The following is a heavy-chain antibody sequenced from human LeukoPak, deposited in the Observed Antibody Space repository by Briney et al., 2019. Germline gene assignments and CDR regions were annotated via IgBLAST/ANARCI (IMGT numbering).Heavy chain of an antibody. Sequence: GGSLSLSCSASGFTVSSNYMSWVRQAPGKGLEWVSVIYSGGSTYDPDSVKGRFTIARDNSKNTLYLQMNSLRAEDTAVYYCARSPPPPYYYGMDVWGQGTTVTVSS. CDR2: IYSGGST. V-gene: IGHV3-66*01. J-gene: IGHJ6*02. CDR3: ARSPPPPYYYGMDV. CDR1: GFTVSSNY.